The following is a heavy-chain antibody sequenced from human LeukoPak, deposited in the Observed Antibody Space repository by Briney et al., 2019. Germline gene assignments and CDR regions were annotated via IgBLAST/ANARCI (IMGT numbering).Heavy chain of an antibody. Sequence: SETLSLTCTVSGGSISSYYWSWIRQPPGKGLEWIRYIYYSGSTNYNPSLTSRVTISVDTSKNQFSLKLSSVTAADTAVYYCVSIARPGVQNDYWGQGTLVTVSS. CDR3: VSIARPGVQNDY. J-gene: IGHJ4*02. V-gene: IGHV4-59*01. D-gene: IGHD6-6*01. CDR2: IYYSGST. CDR1: GGSISSYY.